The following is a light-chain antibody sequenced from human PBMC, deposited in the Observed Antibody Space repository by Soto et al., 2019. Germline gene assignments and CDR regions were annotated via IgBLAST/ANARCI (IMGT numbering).Light chain of an antibody. CDR2: GAS. J-gene: IGKJ1*01. CDR3: QQYGSPTWT. V-gene: IGKV3-20*01. CDR1: QSVSSSY. Sequence: EIVLTQSPGTLSLSPVERATLSCRSSQSVSSSYLAWYQQKPGQAPRLLIYGASSRATGIPDRFSGSGSGTDFTLTISRLEPEDFAVYYCQQYGSPTWTFGQGTKVDI.